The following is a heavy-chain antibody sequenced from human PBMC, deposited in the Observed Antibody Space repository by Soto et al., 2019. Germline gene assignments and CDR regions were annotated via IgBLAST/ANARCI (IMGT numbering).Heavy chain of an antibody. CDR2: ITSDGSST. J-gene: IGHJ5*02. CDR1: GFTFSSSW. V-gene: IGHV3-74*01. Sequence: EVQLVESGGGLVQPGGSLRLSCAASGFTFSSSWMHWVRQAPGKGLVWVSRITSDGSSTIYADSVKGRFTISRDNAKNTLYLQMNSLRVEDTAVYYCARPRYCSGGSCSNSCDPWGQGTLVTVSS. D-gene: IGHD2-15*01. CDR3: ARPRYCSGGSCSNSCDP.